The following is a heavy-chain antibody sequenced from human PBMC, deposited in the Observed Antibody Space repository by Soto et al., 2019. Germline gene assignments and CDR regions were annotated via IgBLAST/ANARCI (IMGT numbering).Heavy chain of an antibody. CDR1: GGSISSYY. CDR2: IYYSGST. CDR3: ARASTGYYPAHYFDY. D-gene: IGHD3-9*01. Sequence: SETLSLTCTVSGGSISSYYWSWIRQPPGKGLEWIGYIYYSGSTNYNPSLKSRVTISVDTSKNQFSLKLSSVTAADTAVYYCARASTGYYPAHYFDYWGQGTLVTVSS. V-gene: IGHV4-59*01. J-gene: IGHJ4*02.